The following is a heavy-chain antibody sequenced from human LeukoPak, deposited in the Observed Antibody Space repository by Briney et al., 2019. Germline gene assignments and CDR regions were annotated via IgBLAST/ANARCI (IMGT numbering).Heavy chain of an antibody. D-gene: IGHD6-19*01. CDR1: GFTFSSYG. CDR2: ISYDGSNK. V-gene: IGHV3-30*18. J-gene: IGHJ3*02. Sequence: PGRSLRLSCAASGFTFSSYGMHWVRQAPGKGLEWVAVISYDGSNKYYADSVKGRFTISRDNSKNTLYLQMSSLRAEDTAVYYCAKEGWFDAFDIWGQGTMVTVSS. CDR3: AKEGWFDAFDI.